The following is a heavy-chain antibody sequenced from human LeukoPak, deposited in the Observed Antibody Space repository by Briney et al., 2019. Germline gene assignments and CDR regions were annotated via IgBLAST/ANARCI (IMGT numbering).Heavy chain of an antibody. CDR1: GFTFSSYE. CDR2: ISSSGSTI. J-gene: IGHJ4*02. V-gene: IGHV3-48*03. CDR3: ARDQQLAYFDY. Sequence: GGSLRLSCAASGFTFSSYEMNWVRQAPGKGLEWVSYISSSGSTIYYADSVKGRSTISRDNAKNSLYLQMNSLRAEDTAVYYCARDQQLAYFDYWGQGTLVTVSS. D-gene: IGHD6-6*01.